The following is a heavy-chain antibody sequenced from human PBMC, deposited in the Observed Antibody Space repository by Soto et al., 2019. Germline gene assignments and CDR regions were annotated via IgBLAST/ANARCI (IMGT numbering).Heavy chain of an antibody. CDR1: GFPFSHYW. CDR3: VRGGGGGLFDP. V-gene: IGHV3-74*01. Sequence: GGSLRLSCAASGFPFSHYWMHWVRQTPGKGLVWVSRINPAGTITNYADSVKGRFTISRDNAKRSLYLQMMSLTAEDTAIYYCVRGGGGGLFDPWGQGTMVTVSS. D-gene: IGHD2-15*01. CDR2: INPAGTIT. J-gene: IGHJ5*02.